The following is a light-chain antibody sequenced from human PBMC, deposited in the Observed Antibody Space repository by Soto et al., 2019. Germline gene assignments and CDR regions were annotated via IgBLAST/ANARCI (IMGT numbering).Light chain of an antibody. V-gene: IGKV1-9*01. Sequence: DIQLTQSPSFLSVSVGDRVTITCRASQGSRSYLAWYQQKPGKAPKLLLYAASTLQSGVPSRFSGSGYGTEFTLTISSLQPEDFAAYYCQQLNSYPWTFGQGTKVEIK. J-gene: IGKJ1*01. CDR3: QQLNSYPWT. CDR1: QGSRSY. CDR2: AAS.